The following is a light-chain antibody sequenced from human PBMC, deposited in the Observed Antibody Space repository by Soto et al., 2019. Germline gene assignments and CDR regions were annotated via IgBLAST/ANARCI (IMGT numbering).Light chain of an antibody. CDR2: EVT. V-gene: IGLV2-14*01. Sequence: QSALTQPASVSGSPGQSITISCTGTSSDIGDYHYVSWYQQHPGKAPKLMIYEVTNRPSGISNRFSGSKSGNTASLTISGLQPEDEADYYCCSYTTTTLVVFGGWTKLTVL. CDR3: CSYTTTTLVV. CDR1: SSDIGDYHY. J-gene: IGLJ2*01.